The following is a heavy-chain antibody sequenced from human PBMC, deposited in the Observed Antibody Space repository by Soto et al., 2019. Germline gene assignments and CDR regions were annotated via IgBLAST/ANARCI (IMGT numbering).Heavy chain of an antibody. D-gene: IGHD3-10*01. J-gene: IGHJ4*02. CDR1: GGXICSSGYY. CDR3: ARLSMVRGVRYFDY. V-gene: IGHV4-39*01. CDR2: IYYSGST. Sequence: SETLSLPCTVAGGXICSSGYYRCLNRQPPGKGLEWIGSIYYSGSTYYNPSLKRRVTISVDTSKNQFSLKLSSVTAADTAVYYCARLSMVRGVRYFDYWGQGPLVTVSS.